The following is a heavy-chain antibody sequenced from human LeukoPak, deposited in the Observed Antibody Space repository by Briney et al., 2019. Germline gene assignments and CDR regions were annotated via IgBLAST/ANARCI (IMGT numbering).Heavy chain of an antibody. CDR3: ARAPYCSGGSCYVP. Sequence: GGSLRLSCAVSGFTFSSYWMSWVRQAPGKGLEWVANINQDGSEKYYVDSVKGRVTISRDNAKNSLYLQMNSLRAEDTAVYYCARAPYCSGGSCYVPWGQGTLVTVSS. D-gene: IGHD2-15*01. CDR1: GFTFSSYW. CDR2: INQDGSEK. J-gene: IGHJ5*02. V-gene: IGHV3-7*03.